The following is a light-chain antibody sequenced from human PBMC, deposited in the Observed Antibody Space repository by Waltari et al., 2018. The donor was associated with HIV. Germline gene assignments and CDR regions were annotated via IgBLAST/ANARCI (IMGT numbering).Light chain of an antibody. V-gene: IGLV1-51*01. CDR2: ENK. J-gene: IGLJ3*02. CDR1: FSNVGNNY. CDR3: DTWDSNLSIGV. Sequence: QSVLTQPPSVSAAPGQRVTISCSGSFSNVGNNYISWYQQFPGTAPKLLIYENKKRPSGMPDRFSGSKSGSSASLGITGLQTGDEADYYCDTWDSNLSIGVFGGGTKLTVL.